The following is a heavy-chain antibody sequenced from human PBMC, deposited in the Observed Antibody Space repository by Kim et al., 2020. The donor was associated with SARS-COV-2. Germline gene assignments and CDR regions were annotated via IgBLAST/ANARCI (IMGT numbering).Heavy chain of an antibody. CDR2: INPNSGGT. CDR1: GYTFTGYY. J-gene: IGHJ6*02. Sequence: ASVKVSCKASGYTFTGYYMHWVRQAPGQGLEWMGWINPNSGGTNYAQKFQGRVTMTRDTSISTAYMELSRLRSDDTAVYYCAGHPNDYYGMDVWGQGTTVTVSS. V-gene: IGHV1-2*02. CDR3: AGHPNDYYGMDV.